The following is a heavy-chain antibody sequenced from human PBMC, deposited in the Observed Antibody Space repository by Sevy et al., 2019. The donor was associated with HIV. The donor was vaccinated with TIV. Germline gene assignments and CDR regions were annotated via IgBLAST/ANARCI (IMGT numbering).Heavy chain of an antibody. J-gene: IGHJ4*02. CDR1: GFTFNTYA. Sequence: GGSLRLSCAASGFTFNTYAMHWVRQAPGKGLEWVAVISYDGSNTYYADSVKGRFTICRDSSKNTLYLQMNCLRAEDTAVYFCARDGGYDSRGYDLSNYWGQGTLVTVSS. V-gene: IGHV3-30-3*01. CDR3: ARDGGYDSRGYDLSNY. D-gene: IGHD3-22*01. CDR2: ISYDGSNT.